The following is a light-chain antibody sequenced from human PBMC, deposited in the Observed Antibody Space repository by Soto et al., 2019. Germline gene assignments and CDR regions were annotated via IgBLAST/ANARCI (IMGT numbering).Light chain of an antibody. CDR3: RQHNNWPPYT. CDR2: GAS. CDR1: QSVSSN. Sequence: EIVLTQSPATLSVSPGERATLSCRASQSVSSNLAWYQQKPGQAPRLLMYGASTRATGIPARFSGSGSGTEFTLSISSLQYEDFSVYYCRQHNNWPPYTFGQGTKLDIK. J-gene: IGKJ2*01. V-gene: IGKV3-15*01.